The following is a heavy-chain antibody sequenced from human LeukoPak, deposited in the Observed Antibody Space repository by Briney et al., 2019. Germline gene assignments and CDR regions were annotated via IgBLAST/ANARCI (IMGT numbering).Heavy chain of an antibody. D-gene: IGHD6-13*01. CDR2: ISGIGGST. V-gene: IGHV3-23*01. CDR1: GFTFSSYA. J-gene: IGHJ4*02. CDR3: ANAPRTIRAAAGTPNDY. Sequence: GGSLRLFCPASGFTFSSYAMSWVRLAPGKWLGCVSAISGIGGSTYYADSVEGPVTIATANSKHTLYLQMNSLKAEDMSVYYCANAPRTIRAAAGTPNDYWGQGTLVTVSS.